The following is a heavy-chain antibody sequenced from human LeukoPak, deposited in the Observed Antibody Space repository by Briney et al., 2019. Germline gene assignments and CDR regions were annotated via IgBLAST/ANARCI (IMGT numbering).Heavy chain of an antibody. CDR2: IYYSGST. CDR1: GGSISSCY. Sequence: PSETLSLTCTVSGGSISSCYWSWIRQPPGKGLEWIGYIYYSGSTNYNPSLKSRVTISVDTSKNQFSLKLSSVTAADTAVYYCARTLSEQLVNWFDPWGQGTLVTVSS. J-gene: IGHJ5*02. CDR3: ARTLSEQLVNWFDP. D-gene: IGHD6-13*01. V-gene: IGHV4-59*08.